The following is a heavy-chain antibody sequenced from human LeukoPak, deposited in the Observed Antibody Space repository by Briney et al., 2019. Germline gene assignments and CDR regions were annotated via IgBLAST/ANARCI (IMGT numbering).Heavy chain of an antibody. CDR1: GFTFSSYD. Sequence: GGSLRLSCAASGFTFSSYDMSWVRQAPGKGLEWVSAISSGGPSTYYADSVKGRFTISRDNSKNTLYLQMVSLRAEDTAVYYCAKHSDGKFDFWGQGTLVTVSS. J-gene: IGHJ4*02. D-gene: IGHD1-26*01. CDR3: AKHSDGKFDF. V-gene: IGHV3-23*01. CDR2: ISSGGPST.